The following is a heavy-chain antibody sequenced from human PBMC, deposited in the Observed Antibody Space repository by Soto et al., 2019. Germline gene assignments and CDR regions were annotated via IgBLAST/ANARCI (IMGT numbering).Heavy chain of an antibody. J-gene: IGHJ4*02. CDR3: ARDVRLGYCSGGSCYSPVYFDY. D-gene: IGHD2-15*01. CDR2: IKQDGSEK. V-gene: IGHV3-7*01. CDR1: GFTFSSYW. Sequence: GGSLRLSCAASGFTFSSYWMSWVRQAPGKGLEWVANIKQDGSEKYYVDSVKGRFTISRDNAKNSLYLQMNSLRAEDTAVYYCARDVRLGYCSGGSCYSPVYFDYWGQGTLVTVSS.